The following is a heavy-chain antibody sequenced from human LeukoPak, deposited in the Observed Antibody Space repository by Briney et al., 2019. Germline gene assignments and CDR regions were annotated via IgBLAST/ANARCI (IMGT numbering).Heavy chain of an antibody. D-gene: IGHD5-18*01. CDR3: ARERIGTAMVDAFDI. CDR2: INPSGGST. CDR1: GYTFTSYY. V-gene: IGHV1-46*01. Sequence: ASVTVSFKASGYTFTSYYMHWVRQAPGQGLEWMGIINPSGGSTSYAQKFQGRVTMTRDTSTSTVYMELSSLRSEDTAVYYCARERIGTAMVDAFDIWGQGTMVTVSS. J-gene: IGHJ3*02.